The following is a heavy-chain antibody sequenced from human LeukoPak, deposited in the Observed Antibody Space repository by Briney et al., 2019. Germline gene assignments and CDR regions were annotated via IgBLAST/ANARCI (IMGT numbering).Heavy chain of an antibody. Sequence: PSGTLSLTCTVSGGSISSSSYYWGWIRQPPGKGLEWIGSIYYSGSTYYNPSLKSRVTISVDTSKNQFSLKLSSVTAADTAVYYCARGRGVVCFDYWGQGTLVTVSS. CDR2: IYYSGST. V-gene: IGHV4-39*07. D-gene: IGHD3-10*01. CDR3: ARGRGVVCFDY. J-gene: IGHJ4*02. CDR1: GGSISSSSYY.